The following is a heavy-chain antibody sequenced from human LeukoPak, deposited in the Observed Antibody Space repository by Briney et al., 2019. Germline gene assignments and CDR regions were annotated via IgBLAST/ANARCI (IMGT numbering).Heavy chain of an antibody. CDR3: ARDYYGSYYYYYYMDV. CDR1: GFTFSDYY. Sequence: GGSLRLSCAASGFTFSDYYMSWIRQAPGKGLEWVSYISSSGSTIYYADSVKGRFTISRDNAKNSVYLQMNSLRAEDTAVYYCARDYYGSYYYYYYMDVWGKGTTVTVSS. V-gene: IGHV3-11*04. D-gene: IGHD3-10*01. J-gene: IGHJ6*03. CDR2: ISSSGSTI.